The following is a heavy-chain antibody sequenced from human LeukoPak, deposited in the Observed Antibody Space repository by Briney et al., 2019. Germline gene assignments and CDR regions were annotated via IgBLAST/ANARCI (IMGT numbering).Heavy chain of an antibody. CDR3: ARAGVLTGYYTYYFDY. Sequence: LETLSLTCTVSGGSISSYYWSWIRQPPGKGLEWIGYIYYSGSTNYNPSLKSRVTISVDTSKNQFSLKLSSVTAADTAVYYCARAGVLTGYYTYYFDYWGQGTLVTVSS. CDR1: GGSISSYY. D-gene: IGHD3-9*01. CDR2: IYYSGST. J-gene: IGHJ4*02. V-gene: IGHV4-59*12.